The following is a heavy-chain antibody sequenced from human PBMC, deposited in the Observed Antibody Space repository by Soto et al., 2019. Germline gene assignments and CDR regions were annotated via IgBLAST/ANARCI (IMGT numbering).Heavy chain of an antibody. CDR3: ARDLTGDYVWGSYRDNWFDP. CDR2: IKQDGSEK. J-gene: IGHJ5*02. Sequence: GSLRLSCAASGFTFSSYWMSWVRQAPGKGLEWVANIKQDGSEKYYVDSVKGRFTISRDNAKNSLYLQMNSLRAEDTAVYYCARDLTGDYVWGSYRDNWFDPWGQGTLVTVSS. CDR1: GFTFSSYW. D-gene: IGHD3-16*02. V-gene: IGHV3-7*01.